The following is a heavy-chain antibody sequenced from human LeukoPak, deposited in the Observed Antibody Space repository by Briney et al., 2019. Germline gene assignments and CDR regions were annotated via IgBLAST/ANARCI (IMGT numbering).Heavy chain of an antibody. J-gene: IGHJ4*02. Sequence: SETLSLTCSVSGDSISRYYWSWIRQPPGKGLEWIGYIYYSGSTNYNPSLKSRVTISVVTSKNQFSLKLSSVTAADTAVYYCARENYGSGSCFDYWGQGTLVTVSS. CDR1: GDSISRYY. D-gene: IGHD3-10*01. CDR2: IYYSGST. CDR3: ARENYGSGSCFDY. V-gene: IGHV4-59*01.